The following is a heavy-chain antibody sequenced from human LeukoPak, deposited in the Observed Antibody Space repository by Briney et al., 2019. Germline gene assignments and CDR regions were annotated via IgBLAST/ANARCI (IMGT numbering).Heavy chain of an antibody. CDR2: IYYSGST. J-gene: IGHJ4*02. V-gene: IGHV4-59*01. D-gene: IGHD3-10*01. CDR1: GGSISSYY. Sequence: SETLSLTCTVSGGSISSYYWSWIRQPPGKGLEWIGYIYYSGSTNYNPSLKSRVTISVDTSKNQFSLKLSSVTAADTAVYYCAGGPYYGSGEYVYWGQGTLVTVSS. CDR3: AGGPYYGSGEYVY.